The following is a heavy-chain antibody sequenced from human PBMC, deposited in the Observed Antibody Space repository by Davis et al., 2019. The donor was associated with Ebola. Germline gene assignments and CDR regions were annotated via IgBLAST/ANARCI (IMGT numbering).Heavy chain of an antibody. Sequence: PGGSLRLSCAASGFTFSGSAMHWVRQASGKGLEWVGRIRSKANSYATAYAASVKGRFTISRDDSKNTAYLQMNSLKTEDTAVYYCTMNIPAAMGGMDVWGQGTTVTVS. J-gene: IGHJ6*02. CDR1: GFTFSGSA. CDR2: IRSKANSYAT. V-gene: IGHV3-73*01. CDR3: TMNIPAAMGGMDV. D-gene: IGHD2-2*01.